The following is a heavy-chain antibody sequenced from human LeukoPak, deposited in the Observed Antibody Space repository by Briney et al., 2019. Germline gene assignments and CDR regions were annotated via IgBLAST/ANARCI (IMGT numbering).Heavy chain of an antibody. Sequence: SGGSLRLSCAASGFTFSSYSMNWVRQAPGKGLEWVSYISGTSSTIYYADSVKGRFTISRDNAKNSLFLQMNSLRDDDTAVYYCARKYYYASGSLGFDYWGQGTLVTVSS. CDR3: ARKYYYASGSLGFDY. CDR1: GFTFSSYS. J-gene: IGHJ4*02. V-gene: IGHV3-48*02. CDR2: ISGTSSTI. D-gene: IGHD3-10*01.